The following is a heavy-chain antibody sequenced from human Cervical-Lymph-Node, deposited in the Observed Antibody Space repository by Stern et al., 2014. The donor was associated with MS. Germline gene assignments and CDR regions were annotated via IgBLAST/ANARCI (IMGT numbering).Heavy chain of an antibody. CDR1: GGPISSDNYY. CDR3: ARDHFTTSLDV. CDR2: ISYSGTT. V-gene: IGHV4-31*03. Sequence: VQLVESGPGLVKPSQTLSLTCTASGGPISSDNYYWTWIRQHPGKGLEWIGHISYSGTTYYNTLITSRVSSTVDTSQNLFSLRRSSVTAADTAVYYCARDHFTTSLDVWGHGTTVTVSS. J-gene: IGHJ6*02. D-gene: IGHD2-2*01.